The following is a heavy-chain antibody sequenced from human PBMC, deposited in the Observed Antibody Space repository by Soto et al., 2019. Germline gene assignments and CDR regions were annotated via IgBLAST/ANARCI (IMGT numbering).Heavy chain of an antibody. J-gene: IGHJ6*02. V-gene: IGHV1-18*01. CDR1: GYTFTSYG. CDR3: AREGRGSALLNYYYYGMDV. D-gene: IGHD2-15*01. CDR2: ISAYNGNT. Sequence: ASVKVSCKASGYTFTSYGISWVRQAPGQGLEWMGWISAYNGNTNYAQKLQGRVTMTTDTSTSTAYMELRSLRSDDTAVYYCAREGRGSALLNYYYYGMDVWGQGTTVTVS.